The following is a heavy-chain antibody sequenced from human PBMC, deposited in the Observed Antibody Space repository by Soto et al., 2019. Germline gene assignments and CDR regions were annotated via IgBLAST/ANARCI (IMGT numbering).Heavy chain of an antibody. CDR2: ISYDGSNK. V-gene: IGHV3-30-3*01. CDR3: ARESVVVTQYYFDY. Sequence: GGSLRLSCAASGFTFSSYAMHWVRQAPGKGLEWVAVISYDGSNKYYADSVKGRFTISRDNSKNTLYLQMNSLRAEDTAVYYCARESVVVTQYYFDYWGQGTLVTVSS. D-gene: IGHD2-21*02. CDR1: GFTFSSYA. J-gene: IGHJ4*02.